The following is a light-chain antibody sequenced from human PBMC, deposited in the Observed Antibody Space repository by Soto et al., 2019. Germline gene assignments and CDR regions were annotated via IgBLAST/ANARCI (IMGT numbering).Light chain of an antibody. J-gene: IGKJ1*01. CDR1: ESISSN. Sequence: EIVMTQSPATLSVSPGERATLSCRASESISSNLAWYQQRPGQAPRLIIYGASTRATGMPGRFSGSGSGTDFTLTISSLQSEDFAVYYCQQYNNWPRTFGQGTKVEIK. V-gene: IGKV3-15*01. CDR3: QQYNNWPRT. CDR2: GAS.